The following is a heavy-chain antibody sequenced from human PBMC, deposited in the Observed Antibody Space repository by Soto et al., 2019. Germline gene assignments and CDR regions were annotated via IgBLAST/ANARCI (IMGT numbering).Heavy chain of an antibody. J-gene: IGHJ5*02. D-gene: IGHD3-3*01. V-gene: IGHV4-34*01. CDR3: ARLTGYDFWSGYFANNWFDP. CDR2: INHSGST. Sequence: SETLSLTCAVYGGSFSGYYWSWIRQPPGKGLEWIGEINHSGSTYYNPSLKSRVTISVDTSKNQFSLKLSSVTAADTAVYYCARLTGYDFWSGYFANNWFDPWGQGTLVTVSS. CDR1: GGSFSGYY.